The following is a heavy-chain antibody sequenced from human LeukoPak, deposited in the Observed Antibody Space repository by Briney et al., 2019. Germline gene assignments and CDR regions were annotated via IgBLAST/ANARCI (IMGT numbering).Heavy chain of an antibody. D-gene: IGHD5-12*01. J-gene: IGHJ5*02. CDR1: GGTFTSYA. CDR2: IVPIFGSA. CDR3: AKDEGVANRWFDP. Sequence: SVKVSCKASGGTFTSYAISWVRQAPGQGLEWMGGIVPIFGSANYAQKFQGRVTITADESTTTAYMELTGLRSEDTAVYYCAKDEGVANRWFDPWGQGTLVTVSS. V-gene: IGHV1-69*13.